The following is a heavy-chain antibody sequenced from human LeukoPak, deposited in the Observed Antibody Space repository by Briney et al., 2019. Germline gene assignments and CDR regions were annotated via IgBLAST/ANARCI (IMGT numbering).Heavy chain of an antibody. CDR1: GFTFSSYA. CDR2: IKQDGSET. J-gene: IGHJ4*02. V-gene: IGHV3-7*01. Sequence: GGSLRLSCAASGFTFSSYAMSWVRQAPGKGLEWVANIKQDGSETYYLDSVRGRFTISRDNAKNSMYLQMNSLKAEDTAVYYCVVCSGGTCSDFDYWGRGTLVTVSS. D-gene: IGHD2-15*01. CDR3: VVCSGGTCSDFDY.